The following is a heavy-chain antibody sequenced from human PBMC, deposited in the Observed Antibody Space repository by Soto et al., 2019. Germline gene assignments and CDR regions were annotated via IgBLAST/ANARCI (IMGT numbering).Heavy chain of an antibody. J-gene: IGHJ2*01. Sequence: QVQLVQSGAEVKKPGASVKVSCKASGYTFTSYAMHWVRQAPGQRLEWMGWINAGNGNTKYSQKFQGRVTITRDTSASTAYMELSSLRSEDTAVYYCARGGSLYWYFDLWGSGTLVTVSS. CDR2: INAGNGNT. D-gene: IGHD1-26*01. V-gene: IGHV1-3*01. CDR3: ARGGSLYWYFDL. CDR1: GYTFTSYA.